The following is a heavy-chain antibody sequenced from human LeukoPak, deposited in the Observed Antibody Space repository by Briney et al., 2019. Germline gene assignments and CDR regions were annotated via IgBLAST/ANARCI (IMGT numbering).Heavy chain of an antibody. V-gene: IGHV3-53*01. J-gene: IGHJ4*02. Sequence: SVIYSGRSTYYAASVKGRFTISRDNSKNTLYLQMNSLRAEDTAVYYCASKRVGATYFDYWGQGTLVTVSS. CDR2: IYSGRST. CDR3: ASKRVGATYFDY. D-gene: IGHD1-26*01.